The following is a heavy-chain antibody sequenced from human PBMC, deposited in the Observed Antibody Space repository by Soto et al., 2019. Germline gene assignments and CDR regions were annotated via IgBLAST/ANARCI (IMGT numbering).Heavy chain of an antibody. CDR3: TTDRRSGYDPQFDF. V-gene: IGHV3-15*01. Sequence: GGSLRLSCTASGFTFYNTWMSWVRQAPGKGLERVGRVKSKTDGGATDYTAPVKGRFTISRDDSQKTLYLQMNSLQTDDTAVYYCTTDRRSGYDPQFDFWGQGTRVTVS. J-gene: IGHJ4*02. D-gene: IGHD5-12*01. CDR2: VKSKTDGGAT. CDR1: GFTFYNTW.